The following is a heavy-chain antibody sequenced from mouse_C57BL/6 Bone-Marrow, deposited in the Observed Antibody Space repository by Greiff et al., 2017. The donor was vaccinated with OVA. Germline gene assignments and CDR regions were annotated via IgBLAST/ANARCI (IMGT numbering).Heavy chain of an antibody. CDR2: IDPSDSYT. V-gene: IGHV1-59*01. Sequence: VKLQQPGAELVRPGTSVKLSCKASGYTFTSYWMHWVKQRPGQGLEWIGVIDPSDSYTNYNQKFKGKATLTVDTSSSTAYMQLSSLTSEDSAVYYCARGGYYYGSSVAYWGQGTLVTVSA. J-gene: IGHJ3*01. CDR3: ARGGYYYGSSVAY. D-gene: IGHD1-1*01. CDR1: GYTFTSYW.